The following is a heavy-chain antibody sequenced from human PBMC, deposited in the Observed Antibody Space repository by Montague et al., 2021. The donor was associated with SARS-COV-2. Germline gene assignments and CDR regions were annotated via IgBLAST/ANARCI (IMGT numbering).Heavy chain of an antibody. V-gene: IGHV4-34*01. Sequence: SKTLSLTCAVYGGSLSGYYWSWIRQPPGKGPEWIGEINHSGSTNYNPSLKSRVTISLDTSKNQFSLKLSSVTAADTAVYYCARGRRRYNWRDETSYYYGMDVWGQGTTVTVSS. D-gene: IGHD1-20*01. J-gene: IGHJ6*02. CDR1: GGSLSGYY. CDR2: INHSGST. CDR3: ARGRRRYNWRDETSYYYGMDV.